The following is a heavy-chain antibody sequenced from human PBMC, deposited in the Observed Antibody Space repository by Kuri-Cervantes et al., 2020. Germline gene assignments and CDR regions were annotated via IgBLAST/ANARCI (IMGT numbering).Heavy chain of an antibody. D-gene: IGHD3-10*01. J-gene: IGHJ4*02. V-gene: IGHV1-69*05. CDR3: ARDEFGVTGD. Sequence: SVNVSCKASGDTFNTYGISWVRQAPGQGPEWMGGIIPVCATRFYAQKFQGRVTIITDEFTSTAYVEISSLTSEDTAVYYCARDEFGVTGDWGQGTLVTVSS. CDR2: IIPVCATR. CDR1: GDTFNTYG.